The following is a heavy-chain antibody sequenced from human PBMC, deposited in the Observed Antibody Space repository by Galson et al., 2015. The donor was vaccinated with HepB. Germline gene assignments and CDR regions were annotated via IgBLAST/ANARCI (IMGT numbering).Heavy chain of an antibody. CDR3: AREARVNYYDNSGYSAFDI. D-gene: IGHD3-22*01. J-gene: IGHJ3*02. CDR1: GFTVSSNY. Sequence: SLRLSCAASGFTVSSNYMSWVRQAPGKGLEWVSVIYSGGSTYYADSVKGRFTISRDNSKNTLYLQMNSLRAEDTAVYYCAREARVNYYDNSGYSAFDIWGQGTMVTVSS. V-gene: IGHV3-53*01. CDR2: IYSGGST.